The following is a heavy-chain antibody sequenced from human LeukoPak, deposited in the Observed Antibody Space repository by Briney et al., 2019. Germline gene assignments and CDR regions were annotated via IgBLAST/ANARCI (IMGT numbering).Heavy chain of an antibody. CDR3: ARKNRSILRYFDWFQRRVAFDI. CDR2: ISSSSSYI. V-gene: IGHV3-21*01. J-gene: IGHJ3*02. CDR1: GFTFSSYS. Sequence: PGGSLRLSCAASGFTFSSYSMNWVRQAPGKGLEWVSSISSSSSYIYYADSVKGRFTISRDNAKNSLYLQMNSLRAEDTAVYYCARKNRSILRYFDWFQRRVAFDIWGQGTMVTVSS. D-gene: IGHD3-9*01.